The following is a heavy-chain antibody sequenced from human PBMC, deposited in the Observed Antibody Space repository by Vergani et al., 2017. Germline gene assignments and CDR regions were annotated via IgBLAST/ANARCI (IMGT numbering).Heavy chain of an antibody. V-gene: IGHV4-59*01. CDR3: ARLNPYYDFWGGYYDYYYYYMDV. D-gene: IGHD3-3*01. CDR2: IYYSGST. J-gene: IGHJ6*03. Sequence: QVQLQESGPGLVKPSETLSLTCTVSGGSISSYYWSWIRQPPGKGLEWIGYIYYSGSTNYNPSLKSRVTISVDTSKNQFSLKLSSVTAADTAVYYCARLNPYYDFWGGYYDYYYYYMDVWSKGTTVTVS. CDR1: GGSISSYY.